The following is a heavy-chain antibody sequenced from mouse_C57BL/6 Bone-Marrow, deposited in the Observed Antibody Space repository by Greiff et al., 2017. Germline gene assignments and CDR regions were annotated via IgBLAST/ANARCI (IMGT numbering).Heavy chain of an antibody. D-gene: IGHD4-1*01. CDR3: ARMQTGTPLYYFDY. CDR2: IHPNSGST. J-gene: IGHJ2*01. Sequence: VQLQQPGAELVKPGASVKLSCKASGYTFTSYWMHWVKQRPGQGLEWIGMIHPNSGSTNYNEKFKSKATLAVDKSSSTAYMQLSSLTSEDSAVYYCARMQTGTPLYYFDYWGQGTTLTVSS. V-gene: IGHV1-64*01. CDR1: GYTFTSYW.